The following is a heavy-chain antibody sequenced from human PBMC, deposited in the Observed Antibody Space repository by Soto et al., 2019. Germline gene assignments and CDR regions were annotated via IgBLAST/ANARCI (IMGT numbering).Heavy chain of an antibody. J-gene: IGHJ6*02. V-gene: IGHV4-31*03. CDR3: ARDSKWGGINYYYYGMDV. CDR2: IYYSGST. Sequence: QVQLQESGPGLVKPSQTLSLTCTVSGGSISSGGYYWSWIRQHPGKGLEWIGYIYYSGSTYYNPSLKSRVTLSVDTSKNPFSLKLSSGTAADTAVYYCARDSKWGGINYYYYGMDVWGQGTTVTVSS. CDR1: GGSISSGGYY. D-gene: IGHD7-27*01.